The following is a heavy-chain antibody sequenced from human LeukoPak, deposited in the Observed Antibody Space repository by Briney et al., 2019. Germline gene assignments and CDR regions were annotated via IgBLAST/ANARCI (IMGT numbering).Heavy chain of an antibody. D-gene: IGHD6-6*01. CDR3: ARDGMQSSSCAWFDP. CDR1: GLTFSSYW. Sequence: GGSLRLSCAASGLTFSSYWMSWVRQAPGKGLEWVSSISSSSSYIYYADSVKGRFTISRDNAKNSLYLQMNSLRAEDTAVYYCARDGMQSSSCAWFDPWGQGTLVTVSS. V-gene: IGHV3-21*01. J-gene: IGHJ5*02. CDR2: ISSSSSYI.